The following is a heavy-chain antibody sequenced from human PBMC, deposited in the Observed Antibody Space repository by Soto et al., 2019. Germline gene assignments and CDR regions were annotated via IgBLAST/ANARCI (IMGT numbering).Heavy chain of an antibody. CDR2: IWYDGSNK. Sequence: QVQLVESGGGVVQPGRSLRLSCAASGFTFSSYGMHWVRQAPGKGLEWVAVIWYDGSNKYYADSVKGRFTISRDNSKNTLYLQMNSLIAEDTAVYYCARVGITATTFRGFDYWGPGTLVTVSS. CDR1: GFTFSSYG. V-gene: IGHV3-33*01. D-gene: IGHD1-20*01. CDR3: ARVGITATTFRGFDY. J-gene: IGHJ4*02.